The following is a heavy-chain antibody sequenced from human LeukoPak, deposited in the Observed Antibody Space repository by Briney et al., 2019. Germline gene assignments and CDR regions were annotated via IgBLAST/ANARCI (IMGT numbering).Heavy chain of an antibody. Sequence: GGSLRLSCAASGFTFSSYAMHWVRQAPGKGLEWVAAISYDGSNKYYADSVKGRFTFSRDNSKNTLYLQMNSLRAEDTAVYYCARGGDPQFDYWGQGTLVTVSS. CDR1: GFTFSSYA. D-gene: IGHD7-27*01. CDR2: ISYDGSNK. J-gene: IGHJ4*02. V-gene: IGHV3-30-3*01. CDR3: ARGGDPQFDY.